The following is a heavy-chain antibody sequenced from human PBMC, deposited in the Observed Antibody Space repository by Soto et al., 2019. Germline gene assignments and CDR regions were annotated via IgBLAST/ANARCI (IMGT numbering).Heavy chain of an antibody. CDR2: IFYSGST. J-gene: IGHJ4*02. V-gene: IGHV4-59*08. CDR3: ARRYSSSSDY. CDR1: GGSISSYY. Sequence: SETLSLTCTVSGGSISSYYWSWIRQPPGKGLEWIGCIFYSGSTNYNPSLKSRVTISVDTSKNQFSLKLSSVTAADTAVYYCARRYSSSSDYWGQGTLVTVSS. D-gene: IGHD6-13*01.